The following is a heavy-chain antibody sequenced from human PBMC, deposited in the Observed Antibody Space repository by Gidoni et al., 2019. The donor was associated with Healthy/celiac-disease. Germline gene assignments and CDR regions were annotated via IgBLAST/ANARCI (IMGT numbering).Heavy chain of an antibody. V-gene: IGHV1-2*06. CDR3: ARVLTLTTVTTFGY. J-gene: IGHJ4*02. D-gene: IGHD4-17*01. Sequence: QVQLVQSGAEVKKPGASVKGCCRASGYTCTGYYMPWVRQAPGQGLEWMGRINPNSGGTNYAQKFQGRVTMTRDTSISTAYMELSRLRADDTAVYYCARVLTLTTVTTFGYWGQGTLVTVSS. CDR1: GYTCTGYY. CDR2: INPNSGGT.